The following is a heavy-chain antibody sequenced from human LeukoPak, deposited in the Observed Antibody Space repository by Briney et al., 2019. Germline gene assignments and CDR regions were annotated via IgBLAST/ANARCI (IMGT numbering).Heavy chain of an antibody. D-gene: IGHD3-9*01. Sequence: SETLSLTCTVSGGSISSYYWSWIRQPPGKGLEWIGYIHYSGSAYYNPSLNSRVTISVDRSKNQFSLKLSSVTAADTAVYYCARYDILTGYNDASDIWGQGTMVTVSS. V-gene: IGHV4-59*01. CDR2: IHYSGSA. J-gene: IGHJ3*02. CDR1: GGSISSYY. CDR3: ARYDILTGYNDASDI.